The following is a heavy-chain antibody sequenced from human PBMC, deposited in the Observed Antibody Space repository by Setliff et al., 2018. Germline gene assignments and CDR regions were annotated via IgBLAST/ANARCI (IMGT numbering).Heavy chain of an antibody. Sequence: LSLTCTISGGFTSSFHWSWIRQAPGKGLEWIGYVDHSGSTNFSPSLKSRGTISVDTSKTQVSLTLTSVTAADTAVYYCARDYQGGRFDPWGPGTLVTVSS. CDR2: VDHSGST. J-gene: IGHJ5*02. CDR3: ARDYQGGRFDP. D-gene: IGHD3-16*01. CDR1: GGFTSSFH. V-gene: IGHV4-59*01.